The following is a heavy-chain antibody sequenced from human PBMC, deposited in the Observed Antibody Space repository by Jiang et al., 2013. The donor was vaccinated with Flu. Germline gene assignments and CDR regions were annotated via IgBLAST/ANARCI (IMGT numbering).Heavy chain of an antibody. J-gene: IGHJ4*02. CDR1: GYTFTNYA. CDR3: ARDRRACIYDTCYTDFDY. Sequence: VQSGSELKKPGASVKLSCKASGYTFTNYAMSWMRQAPGQGLEWMGWINTNTGKPTFAQGFTGRFVFSLDTSVSTAYLQISSLEAEDTAVYYCARDRRACIYDTCYTDFDYWGQG. CDR2: INTNTGKP. V-gene: IGHV7-4-1*02. D-gene: IGHD2-8*01.